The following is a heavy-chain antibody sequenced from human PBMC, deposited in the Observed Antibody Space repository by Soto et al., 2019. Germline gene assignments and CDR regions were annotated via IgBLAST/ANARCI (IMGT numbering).Heavy chain of an antibody. Sequence: EVQLVESGGGLVKPGGSLRLSCAASGFTFSSYSMNWARQAPGKGLEWVSSISSSSSYIYYADSVKGRFTISRDNAKNSLYLQMNSLRAEDTAVYYCARERYDFWSGSRGMDVWGQGTTVTVSS. V-gene: IGHV3-21*01. CDR1: GFTFSSYS. CDR2: ISSSSSYI. CDR3: ARERYDFWSGSRGMDV. D-gene: IGHD3-3*01. J-gene: IGHJ6*02.